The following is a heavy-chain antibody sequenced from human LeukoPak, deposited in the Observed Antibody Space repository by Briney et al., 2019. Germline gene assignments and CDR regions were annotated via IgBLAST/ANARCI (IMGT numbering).Heavy chain of an antibody. J-gene: IGHJ5*02. CDR1: GFSVGTGGVG. D-gene: IGHD6-13*01. CDR3: ARTYSSSWYDNWFDP. CDR2: IYWNDDK. Sequence: SGPTLVKPTQTLTLTCTFSGFSVGTGGVGVGWIRQPPGKALEWLPLIYWNDDKRYSPSLKSRLTITKDTSKNQVVLTMTNMDPVDTATYYCARTYSSSWYDNWFDPWGQGTLVTVSS. V-gene: IGHV2-5*01.